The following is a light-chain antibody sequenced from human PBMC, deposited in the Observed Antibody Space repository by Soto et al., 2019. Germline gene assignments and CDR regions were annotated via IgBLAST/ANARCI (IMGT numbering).Light chain of an antibody. J-gene: IGKJ1*01. Sequence: DIQMTQSPSSLSASVGDRVTITCRASQSISSYLNWYQQKPGKAPKLLIYAASSLQSGVPSRFSGSGSGTDFTPTIRSLQPEDFATYYCEQSYSTLWTFGQGTKVEIK. V-gene: IGKV1-39*01. CDR1: QSISSY. CDR3: EQSYSTLWT. CDR2: AAS.